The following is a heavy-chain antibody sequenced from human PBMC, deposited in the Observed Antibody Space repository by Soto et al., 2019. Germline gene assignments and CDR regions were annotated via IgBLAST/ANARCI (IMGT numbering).Heavy chain of an antibody. CDR1: GFTFSSNA. D-gene: IGHD3-16*01. V-gene: IGHV3-23*01. CDR2: ISDSGDRR. CDR3: AKQNDLEGFDY. Sequence: GGSLRLSCAASGFTFSSNAMSWVRQAPGKGLEWVAGISDSGDRRYHADSVKGRFTISRDNSKNTLYLQMSSLRAEDTALYYCAKQNDLEGFDYWGQGTLVTVSS. J-gene: IGHJ4*02.